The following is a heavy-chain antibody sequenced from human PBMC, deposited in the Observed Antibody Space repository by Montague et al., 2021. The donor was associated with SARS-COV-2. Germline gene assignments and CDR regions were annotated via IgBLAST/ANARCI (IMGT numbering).Heavy chain of an antibody. CDR2: TYYRSKWYN. CDR1: GDSVSSNSAA. CDR3: ARELRSIIMIVDIWGFDY. J-gene: IGHJ4*02. D-gene: IGHD3-22*01. Sequence: CAISGDSVSSNSAAWNWIRQSPSRGLEWLGRTYYRSKWYNDYAVSVKSRITINPDTSTNQFSLQLNSVTAEDTAVYYCARELRSIIMIVDIWGFDYWGQGTRVTASS. V-gene: IGHV6-1*01.